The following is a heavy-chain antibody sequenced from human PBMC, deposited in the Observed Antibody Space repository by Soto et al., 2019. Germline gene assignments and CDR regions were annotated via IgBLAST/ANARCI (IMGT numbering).Heavy chain of an antibody. CDR1: GFTFSTYA. CDR2: ISGSGGST. Sequence: GGSLRLSCAASGFTFSTYAMSWARQAPGKGLEWVSAISGSGGSTFYADSVKGRFTISRDNSKNTLYLQMNSLRAEDTAVYYCAKNGFAMVRGVIIHWGQGTLVTVSS. J-gene: IGHJ4*02. V-gene: IGHV3-23*01. D-gene: IGHD3-10*01. CDR3: AKNGFAMVRGVIIH.